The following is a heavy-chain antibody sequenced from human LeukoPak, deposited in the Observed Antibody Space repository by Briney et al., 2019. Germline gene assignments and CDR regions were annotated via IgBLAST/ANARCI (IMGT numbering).Heavy chain of an antibody. CDR3: ARGGVVDY. Sequence: PSETLSLTCAVYGGSFSGYYWSWIRQPPGKGLEWIGEINHSGSTNYNPSLKSRVTISVDTSKNQFSLKLSPVTAADTAVYYCARGGVVDYWGQGTLVTVSS. V-gene: IGHV4-34*01. D-gene: IGHD3-16*01. CDR2: INHSGST. CDR1: GGSFSGYY. J-gene: IGHJ4*02.